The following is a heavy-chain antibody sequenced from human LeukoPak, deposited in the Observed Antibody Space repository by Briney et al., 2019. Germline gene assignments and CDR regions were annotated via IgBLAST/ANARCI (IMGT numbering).Heavy chain of an antibody. CDR1: GGSFSGYY. CDR3: ASSHFRTIFGVVIDRNLDY. V-gene: IGHV4-34*01. D-gene: IGHD3-3*01. Sequence: SETLSLTCAVYGGSFSGYYWSWIRQPPGKGLEWIGEINHSGSTNYNPSLKSRVTISVDTSKNQFSLKLSSVTAADTAVYYCASSHFRTIFGVVIDRNLDYWGQGTLVTASS. CDR2: INHSGST. J-gene: IGHJ4*02.